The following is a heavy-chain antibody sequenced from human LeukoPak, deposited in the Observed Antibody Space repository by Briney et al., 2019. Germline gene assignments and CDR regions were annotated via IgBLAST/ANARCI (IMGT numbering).Heavy chain of an antibody. D-gene: IGHD6-19*01. J-gene: IGHJ5*02. Sequence: GGSLRLSCAASGFTFSDYYMSWIRQAPGKALEWVAYIGYSGSTIYYADSVQGRFTIFRDNAKNSLYLQMNSLRAEDTAVYYCARDGPTYSSGWYKWFDPWGQGTLVTVSS. CDR1: GFTFSDYY. CDR3: ARDGPTYSSGWYKWFDP. V-gene: IGHV3-11*01. CDR2: IGYSGSTI.